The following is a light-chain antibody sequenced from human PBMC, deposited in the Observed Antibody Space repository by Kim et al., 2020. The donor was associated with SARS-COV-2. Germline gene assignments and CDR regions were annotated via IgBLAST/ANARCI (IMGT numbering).Light chain of an antibody. CDR1: RRAVGDYNY. J-gene: IGLJ2*01. Sequence: GQASVIDCTGTRRAVGDYNYGVRYKQPPLEAHQLLIYDVSKRPSGVSNRFSGSKSGNTASLTISGLQAEDEADYYCSSYTSSSTFPFGGGTQLTVL. CDR2: DVS. CDR3: SSYTSSSTFP. V-gene: IGLV2-14*04.